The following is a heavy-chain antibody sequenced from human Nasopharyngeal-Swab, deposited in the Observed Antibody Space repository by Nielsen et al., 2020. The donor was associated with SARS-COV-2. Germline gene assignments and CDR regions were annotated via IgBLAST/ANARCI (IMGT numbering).Heavy chain of an antibody. Sequence: GGSLRLSCAASGFTFSSYAISWVRQAPGQGLEWMGRIIPILGIANYAQKFQGRVTITADKSTSTAYMELSSLRSEDTAVYYCATISDSSGYRGDYYYYYGMDVWGQGTTVTVSS. CDR2: IIPILGIA. CDR3: ATISDSSGYRGDYYYYYGMDV. D-gene: IGHD3-22*01. CDR1: GFTFSSYA. V-gene: IGHV1-69*04. J-gene: IGHJ6*02.